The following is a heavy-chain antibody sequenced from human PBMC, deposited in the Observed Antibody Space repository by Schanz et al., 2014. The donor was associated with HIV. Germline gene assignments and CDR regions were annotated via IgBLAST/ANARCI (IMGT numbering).Heavy chain of an antibody. D-gene: IGHD3-9*01. CDR2: VNPESGNT. V-gene: IGHV1-8*02. Sequence: QVQLVQSGPEVKKPGASVRVSCETSGYTFSDYDINWVRQAPGQGLEWMGWVNPESGNTGMADTFLGRLSLTRFTSTGTAYMELDSLRSEDTAVYYCAREKFSTLTGYPQNAFDIWGQGTMVTVSS. CDR1: GYTFSDYD. CDR3: AREKFSTLTGYPQNAFDI. J-gene: IGHJ3*02.